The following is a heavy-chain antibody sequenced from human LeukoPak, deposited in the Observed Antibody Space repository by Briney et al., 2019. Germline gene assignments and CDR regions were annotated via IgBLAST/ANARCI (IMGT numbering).Heavy chain of an antibody. Sequence: SQTLSLTCVISGDSVSGTSAGWNWIRQSPSRGLEWLGRTYYTSTWYNDYAVSVRSRILITPDTSKNQFSLQLNSVTPDDTAVYYCTRGWPQSGFGYWGQGTLVTVSS. CDR3: TRGWPQSGFGY. V-gene: IGHV6-1*01. CDR1: GDSVSGTSAG. J-gene: IGHJ4*02. D-gene: IGHD5-24*01. CDR2: TYYTSTWYN.